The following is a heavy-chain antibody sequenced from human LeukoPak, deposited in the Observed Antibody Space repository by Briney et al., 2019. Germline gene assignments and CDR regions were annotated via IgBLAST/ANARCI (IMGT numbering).Heavy chain of an antibody. CDR2: IYTSGST. D-gene: IGHD5-24*01. J-gene: IGHJ4*02. Sequence: SETLSLTCTVSGGSISSYYWSWIRQPPGQGLEWIGYIYTSGSTNYNPSLKSRVTISVDTSKNQFSLKLSSVTAADTAVYYCARHGVATIGSAYFDYWGQGTLVTVSS. V-gene: IGHV4-4*09. CDR1: GGSISSYY. CDR3: ARHGVATIGSAYFDY.